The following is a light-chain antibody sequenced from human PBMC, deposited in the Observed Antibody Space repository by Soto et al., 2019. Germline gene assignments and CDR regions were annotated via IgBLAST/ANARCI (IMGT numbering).Light chain of an antibody. CDR3: AAWDDSLNAVV. CDR1: SSNIGTNT. Sequence: QSVLTQPPSASGTPGQRVTFSCTGSSSNIGTNTVNWYQQLPGTAPKLLIYSDNQRPSGVPDRFSGSKSGTSASLAISGLQSEDEADYYCAAWDDSLNAVVFGGGTKVTVL. J-gene: IGLJ2*01. CDR2: SDN. V-gene: IGLV1-44*01.